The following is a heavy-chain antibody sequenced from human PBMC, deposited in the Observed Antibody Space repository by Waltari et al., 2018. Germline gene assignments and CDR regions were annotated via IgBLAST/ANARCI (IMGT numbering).Heavy chain of an antibody. CDR1: GFTVSSNY. V-gene: IGHV3-53*01. J-gene: IGHJ6*02. Sequence: EVQMVESGGGLIQPGGSLRLSCAVSGFTVSSNYMNWVRQAPGKGLEWVSVSYGGDRTYHPDSVKGRFTISRDNSKNTLYLQMNSLRAEDTAVYYCARSPSRSGIDYYYGLDVWGQGTTVTVSS. CDR2: SYGGDRT. CDR3: ARSPSRSGIDYYYGLDV. D-gene: IGHD3-3*01.